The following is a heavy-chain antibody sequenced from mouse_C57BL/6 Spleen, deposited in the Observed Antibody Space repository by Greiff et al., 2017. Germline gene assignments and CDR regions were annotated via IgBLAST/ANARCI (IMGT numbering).Heavy chain of an antibody. CDR1: GFTFSDYY. J-gene: IGHJ4*01. Sequence: EVKLMESEGGLVQPGSSMKLSCTASGFTFSDYYMAWVRPVPEKGLEWVANINYDGSSTYYLDSLKSRFIISRDNAKNILYLQMSSLKSEDTATYYCAREGLRAYYYAMDYWGQGTSVTVSS. CDR2: INYDGSST. CDR3: AREGLRAYYYAMDY. D-gene: IGHD1-1*01. V-gene: IGHV5-16*01.